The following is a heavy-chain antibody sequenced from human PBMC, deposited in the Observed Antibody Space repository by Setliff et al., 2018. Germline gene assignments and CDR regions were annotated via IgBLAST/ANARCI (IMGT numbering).Heavy chain of an antibody. V-gene: IGHV3-64D*09. D-gene: IGHD2-21*02. CDR3: VKDPSVYGADSGSI. J-gene: IGHJ3*02. Sequence: GGSLRLSCSASGFTFSRYAMHWVRQAPGKGLESVSAISSTGIPIYYADSXXARFTISRDDGKNTLFLQMTSLRADDTAVYYCVKDPSVYGADSGSIWGQGTMVTVS. CDR1: GFTFSRYA. CDR2: ISSTGIPI.